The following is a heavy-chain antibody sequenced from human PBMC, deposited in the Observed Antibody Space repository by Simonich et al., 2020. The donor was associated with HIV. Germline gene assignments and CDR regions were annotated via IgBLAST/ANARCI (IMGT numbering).Heavy chain of an antibody. V-gene: IGHV3-30*07. J-gene: IGHJ4*02. D-gene: IGHD3-16*01. CDR3: ASGGSISSVWADDY. CDR2: KSYDGSNK. CDR1: GFTFSSYA. Sequence: QVQLVESGGGVVQPGRSLRLSCAASGFTFSSYAMHWVRQAPGKGLEWVAVKSYDGSNKYYADSVKGRFTISRDNSNNTLYLQMNSLRAEDTAVYYCASGGSISSVWADDYWGQGTLVTVSS.